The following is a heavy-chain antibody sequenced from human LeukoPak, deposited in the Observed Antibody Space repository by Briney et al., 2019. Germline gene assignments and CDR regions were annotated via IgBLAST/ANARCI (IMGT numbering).Heavy chain of an antibody. J-gene: IGHJ3*02. Sequence: GESLKISCKGSGYSFTSFWIGWVRQMPGKGLEWMGIIYPADSDTRYSPSFQGQVTISADKSISTAYLQWISLKASDTAVYFCASALLSDSSTYEGQDAFDIWGQGTMVTVSS. D-gene: IGHD2/OR15-2a*01. CDR3: ASALLSDSSTYEGQDAFDI. CDR2: IYPADSDT. V-gene: IGHV5-51*01. CDR1: GYSFTSFW.